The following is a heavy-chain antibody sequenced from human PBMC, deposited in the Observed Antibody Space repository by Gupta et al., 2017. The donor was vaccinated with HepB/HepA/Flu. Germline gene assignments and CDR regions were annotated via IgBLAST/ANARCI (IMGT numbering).Heavy chain of an antibody. CDR1: GFTFRSYS. J-gene: IGHJ6*02. CDR3: ARALGVGELSAGMDV. V-gene: IGHV3-21*01. CDR2: ISSSSSYI. Sequence: GGGLVKPGGSLRLPCAASGFTFRSYSMNWVRQAPGRGLEWVSSISSSSSYIYDADSVKGRFTISRDNAKNSLYLQMNSLRAEDTAVYYCARALGVGELSAGMDVWGQGTTVTVSS. D-gene: IGHD3-10*01.